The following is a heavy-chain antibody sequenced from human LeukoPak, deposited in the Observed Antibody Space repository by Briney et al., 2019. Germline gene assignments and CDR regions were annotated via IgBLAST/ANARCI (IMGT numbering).Heavy chain of an antibody. D-gene: IGHD2-2*01. CDR1: GYTFTSYG. Sequence: ASVKVSCKASGYTFTSYGIGWVRQAPGQGLEWMGWISAYNGNTNYAQKLQGRVTMTTDTSTSTAYMELRSLRSDDTAVYYCAREGSYCSGTSCQNWFDPWGQGTLVTVSS. CDR3: AREGSYCSGTSCQNWFDP. V-gene: IGHV1-18*01. J-gene: IGHJ5*02. CDR2: ISAYNGNT.